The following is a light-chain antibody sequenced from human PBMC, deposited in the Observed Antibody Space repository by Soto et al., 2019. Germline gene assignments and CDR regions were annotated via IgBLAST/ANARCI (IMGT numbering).Light chain of an antibody. CDR3: SSYAGSSTYV. CDR1: SSDVGGYDY. Sequence: QSVLTQPPSASGSPGQSVTISCTVTSSDVGGYDYVSWYQQHPGKAPKPMIYEVSKRPSGVPDRSSGSKSGNTASLTVSGLQAEDEADYYCSSYAGSSTYVFGTGTKVTVL. CDR2: EVS. V-gene: IGLV2-8*01. J-gene: IGLJ1*01.